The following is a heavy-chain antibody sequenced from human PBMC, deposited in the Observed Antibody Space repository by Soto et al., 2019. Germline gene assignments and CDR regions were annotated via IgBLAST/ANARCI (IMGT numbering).Heavy chain of an antibody. CDR3: ARPPGYISDWYYFDL. CDR1: GFSFTGYY. Sequence: ASVKVSCKASGFSFTGYYIHWLRQAPGQGLEWMGWINAHGGGTEYAQKFQGRVSMTWDTSLKTAYMELSSLMSEDTAVYYCARPPGYISDWYYFDLWGQGTQVTVSS. D-gene: IGHD3-9*01. CDR2: INAHGGGT. V-gene: IGHV1-2*02. J-gene: IGHJ4*02.